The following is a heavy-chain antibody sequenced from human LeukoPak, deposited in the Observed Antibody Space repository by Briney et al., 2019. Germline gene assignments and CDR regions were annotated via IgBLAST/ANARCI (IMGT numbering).Heavy chain of an antibody. D-gene: IGHD3-22*01. Sequence: VKGRFTISRDNAKNSLYLQMNSLRAEDTAVYYCARDTNYYDSSGYSGDAFDIWGQGTMVTVSS. J-gene: IGHJ3*02. V-gene: IGHV3-11*06. CDR3: ARDTNYYDSSGYSGDAFDI.